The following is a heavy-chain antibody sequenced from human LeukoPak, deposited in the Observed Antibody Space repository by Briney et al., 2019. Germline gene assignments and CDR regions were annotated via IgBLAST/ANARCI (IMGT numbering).Heavy chain of an antibody. V-gene: IGHV3-23*01. CDR3: AKGLYYVYDSSGYHSNWFDP. CDR1: GFTFSSYA. CDR2: ITSSGGTT. Sequence: GGSLRLSCAASGFTFSSYAMTWVRQAPGKGLEWVSAITSSGGTTFYADSVKGRFTISRDNSKNTLYLQMNSLRAEDTALYYCAKGLYYVYDSSGYHSNWFDPWGQGTLVAVSS. J-gene: IGHJ5*02. D-gene: IGHD3-22*01.